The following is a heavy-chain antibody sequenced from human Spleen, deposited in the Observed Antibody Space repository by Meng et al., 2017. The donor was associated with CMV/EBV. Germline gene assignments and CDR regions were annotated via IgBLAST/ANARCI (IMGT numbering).Heavy chain of an antibody. CDR1: GFTLSSSA. V-gene: IGHV3-30-3*01. Sequence: VQLVESGGGLVQPGGSLRLSCAASGFTLSSSAIHWVRQAPGKGLEWVAIISSDGSNRYYADSVKGRFTISRDSSKNTLYLQMNSLRAEDTAVYYCARLALSDYWGQGTLVTVSS. J-gene: IGHJ4*02. CDR3: ARLALSDY. CDR2: ISSDGSNR.